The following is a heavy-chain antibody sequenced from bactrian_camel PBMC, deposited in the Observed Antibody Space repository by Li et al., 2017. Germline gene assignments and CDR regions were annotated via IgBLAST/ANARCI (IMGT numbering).Heavy chain of an antibody. CDR2: INRSGSDS. V-gene: IGHV3-2*01. J-gene: IGHJ4*01. CDR3: AKGLTSMEWVPDYDY. Sequence: HVQLVESGGGLVQPGGSLRLSCAASGFTFSNYYASWVRQTPGKGLEWVSTINRSGSDSYYTDSVKGRFTFSRDNAKNTLYLQLNSLKTEDTAMYYCAKGLTSMEWVPDYDYWGQGTQVTVS. D-gene: IGHD3*01. CDR1: GFTFSNYY.